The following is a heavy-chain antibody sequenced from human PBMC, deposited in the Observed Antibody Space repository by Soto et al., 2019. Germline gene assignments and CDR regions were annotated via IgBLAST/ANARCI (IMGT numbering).Heavy chain of an antibody. V-gene: IGHV3-30*18. D-gene: IGHD5-18*01. J-gene: IGHJ3*02. Sequence: QVPLVESGGGVVQPGRSLRLSCAASGFTFSSYGMHWVRQAPGKGLEWVAVISYDGSNKYYADSVKGRFTISRDNSKNPLYLQMNSLRAEDTAVYYCAKDEQLWGRDAFDIGGQGTMVTVSS. CDR3: AKDEQLWGRDAFDI. CDR2: ISYDGSNK. CDR1: GFTFSSYG.